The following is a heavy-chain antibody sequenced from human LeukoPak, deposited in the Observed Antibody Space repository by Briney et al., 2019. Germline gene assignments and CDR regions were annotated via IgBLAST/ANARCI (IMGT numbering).Heavy chain of an antibody. CDR1: GFTFSGSA. CDR2: IRSKANSYAT. D-gene: IGHD3-22*01. V-gene: IGHV3-73*01. J-gene: IGHJ4*02. CDR3: TRIGGDDSSGYYYGDFDY. Sequence: PGGSLRLSFAASGFTFSGSAMHWVRQASGKGLEWVGRIRSKANSYATAYAASVKGRFTISRDDSKNTAYLQMNSLKTEDTAVYYCTRIGGDDSSGYYYGDFDYWGQGTLVTVSS.